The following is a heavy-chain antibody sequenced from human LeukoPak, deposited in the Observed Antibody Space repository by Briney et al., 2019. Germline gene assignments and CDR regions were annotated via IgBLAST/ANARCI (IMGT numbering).Heavy chain of an antibody. CDR3: ARLSYCSGGSCYYAFDI. CDR2: IYPGDSDT. D-gene: IGHD2-15*01. V-gene: IGHV5-51*01. J-gene: IGHJ3*02. Sequence: GESLKIYCKTSGYSFTSYWIGWVRQMPGKGLEWMGIIYPGDSDTRYSPSFQGQVTISADKSISTAYLQWSSLKASDTAMYYCARLSYCSGGSCYYAFDIWGQGTMVTVSS. CDR1: GYSFTSYW.